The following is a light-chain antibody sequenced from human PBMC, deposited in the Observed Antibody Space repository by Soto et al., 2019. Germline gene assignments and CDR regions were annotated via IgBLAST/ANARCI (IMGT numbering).Light chain of an antibody. J-gene: IGLJ3*02. CDR3: AACDDSLNGWV. Sequence: SVLTQPPSASGTPGQRGTISCSGSSSNIGSNTVNWYQQLPGTAPKLLIYSNNQRPSGVPDRFSGSKSGTSASLAISGLQSEDEADYYCAACDDSLNGWVFGGGTKLTVL. CDR1: SSNIGSNT. CDR2: SNN. V-gene: IGLV1-44*01.